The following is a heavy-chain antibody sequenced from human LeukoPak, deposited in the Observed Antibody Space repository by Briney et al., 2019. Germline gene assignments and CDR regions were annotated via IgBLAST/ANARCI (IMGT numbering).Heavy chain of an antibody. CDR1: GYTFTGYY. J-gene: IGHJ3*02. CDR2: INPNSGGT. Sequence: GASVKVSCKASGYTFTGYYMHWVRQAPGQGLEWMGWINPNSGGTNYAQKFQGRVTMTRDTSISTAYMELSRLRSDDTAVYYCARGLWEITMVRGPTNAFDSWGQGTMVTVSS. CDR3: ARGLWEITMVRGPTNAFDS. V-gene: IGHV1-2*02. D-gene: IGHD3-10*01.